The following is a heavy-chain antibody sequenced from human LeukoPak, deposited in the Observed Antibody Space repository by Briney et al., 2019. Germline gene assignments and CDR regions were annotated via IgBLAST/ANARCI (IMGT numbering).Heavy chain of an antibody. V-gene: IGHV4-61*02. CDR1: GGSISSGSYY. CDR3: ARDYYDFWSGYPAYYFDY. D-gene: IGHD3-3*01. Sequence: PSETLSLTCTVSGGSISSGSYYWSWIRQPAGKGLEWIGRIYTSGSTNYNPSLKSRVTISVDTSKNQFSLKLSSVTAADTAVYYCARDYYDFWSGYPAYYFDYWGQGTLVTVSS. J-gene: IGHJ4*02. CDR2: IYTSGST.